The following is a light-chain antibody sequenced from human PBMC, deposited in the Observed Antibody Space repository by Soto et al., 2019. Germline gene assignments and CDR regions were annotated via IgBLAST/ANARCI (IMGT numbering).Light chain of an antibody. CDR3: AAWDDSLNGWV. CDR2: NNN. CDR1: SSHIGTNT. V-gene: IGLV1-44*01. Sequence: QSVLTQPPSASGTPGQRVTISCSGSSSHIGTNTVSWYQQLPATAPKLLIYNNNQRPSGVPDRFSGSKSGTSASLAISGLQSEPEADYYCAAWDDSLNGWVFGGGTKLTVL. J-gene: IGLJ3*02.